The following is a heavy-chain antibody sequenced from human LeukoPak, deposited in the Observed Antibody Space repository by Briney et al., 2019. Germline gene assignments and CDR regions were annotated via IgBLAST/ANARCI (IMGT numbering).Heavy chain of an antibody. J-gene: IGHJ4*02. V-gene: IGHV4-34*01. Sequence: SETLSLTCAVYGGSFSGYYWSWIRQPPGKGLEWIREINHSGSTNYNPSLKSRVTISVDTSKNQFSLKLSSVTAADTAVYYCARVRGDGYRQFDYWGQGTLVTVSS. D-gene: IGHD5-24*01. CDR3: ARVRGDGYRQFDY. CDR2: INHSGST. CDR1: GGSFSGYY.